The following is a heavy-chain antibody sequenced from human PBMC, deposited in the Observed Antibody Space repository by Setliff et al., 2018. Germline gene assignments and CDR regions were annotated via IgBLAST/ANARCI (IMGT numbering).Heavy chain of an antibody. Sequence: PSETLSLTCTVSGGSISSSSYYWGWIRQPPGKGLEWIGSIYYSGSTYYNPSLKSRVTISVDTSKNQFSLKLSSVTAADTAAYYCARVGVLWFGELLGAFDIWGQGTMVTVSS. J-gene: IGHJ3*02. D-gene: IGHD3-10*01. CDR2: IYYSGST. V-gene: IGHV4-39*07. CDR1: GGSISSSSYY. CDR3: ARVGVLWFGELLGAFDI.